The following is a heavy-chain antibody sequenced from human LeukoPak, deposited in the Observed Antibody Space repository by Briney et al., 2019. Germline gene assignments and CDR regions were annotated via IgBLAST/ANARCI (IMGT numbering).Heavy chain of an antibody. CDR3: ARALPVSGGSCYDY. J-gene: IGHJ4*02. Sequence: GGSLRLSCAASGFTVSNYYMSWVRQAPGKGLEWVSVILSGGTTHYADSVKGRFTISRDISKNTLYLQMNSLRDEDAAVYYCARALPVSGGSCYDYWGQGTLVTVSS. V-gene: IGHV3-53*01. CDR1: GFTVSNYY. D-gene: IGHD2-15*01. CDR2: ILSGGTT.